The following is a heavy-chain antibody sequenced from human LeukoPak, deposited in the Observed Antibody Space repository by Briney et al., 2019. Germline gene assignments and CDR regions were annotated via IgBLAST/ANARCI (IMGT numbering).Heavy chain of an antibody. V-gene: IGHV4-61*08. D-gene: IGHD2-21*02. J-gene: IGHJ2*01. CDR3: ARAICGGDCYSTYPPYPPHGWYFDL. CDR1: GGSISSGGYY. Sequence: SQTLSLTCTVSGGSISSGGYYWSWIRQPPGKGLEWIGYIYYSGSTNHNPSLKSRVTISVDTSKNQFSLKLSSVTAADTAVYYCARAICGGDCYSTYPPYPPHGWYFDLWGRGTLVTVSS. CDR2: IYYSGST.